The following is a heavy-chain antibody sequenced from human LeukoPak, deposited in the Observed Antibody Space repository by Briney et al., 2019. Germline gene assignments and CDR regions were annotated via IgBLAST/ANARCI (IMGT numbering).Heavy chain of an antibody. D-gene: IGHD3-22*01. V-gene: IGHV4-39*07. CDR3: ARDLPYYYDSSGRGNWFDP. Sequence: SETLSLTCTVSGDSISSRSYYWGWIRQPPGKGLEWIGSIYYSGSTYYNPSLKSRVTISVDTSKNQFSLKLSSVTAADTAVYYCARDLPYYYDSSGRGNWFDPWGQGTLVTVSS. CDR1: GDSISSRSYY. J-gene: IGHJ5*02. CDR2: IYYSGST.